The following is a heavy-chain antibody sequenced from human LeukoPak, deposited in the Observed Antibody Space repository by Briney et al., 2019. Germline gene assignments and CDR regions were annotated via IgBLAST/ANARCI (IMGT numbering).Heavy chain of an antibody. Sequence: GGSLRLSCAASGFTFSNYGMHWVRQAPGKGLEWVAIISYDGSYQYYADSVKGRFTISRDNSKNTLYLQMNSLRAEDTAVYYCAKDVVQHFDWLLNWYYFDYWGQGTLVTVSS. CDR3: AKDVVQHFDWLLNWYYFDY. V-gene: IGHV3-30*18. D-gene: IGHD3-9*01. J-gene: IGHJ4*02. CDR2: ISYDGSYQ. CDR1: GFTFSNYG.